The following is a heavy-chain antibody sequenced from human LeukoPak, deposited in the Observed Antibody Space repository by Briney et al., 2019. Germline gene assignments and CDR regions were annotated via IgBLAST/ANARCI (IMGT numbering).Heavy chain of an antibody. CDR1: GYSISSGYY. Sequence: SETLSLTCAVSGYSISSGYYWGWIRQPPGKGLEWIGSIYHSGSTYYNPSLKSRVTISVDTSKNQFSLKLSSVTAADTAAYYCARDRRSEDFWSGLDYWGQGTLVTVSS. CDR3: ARDRRSEDFWSGLDY. CDR2: IYHSGST. V-gene: IGHV4-38-2*02. J-gene: IGHJ4*02. D-gene: IGHD3-3*01.